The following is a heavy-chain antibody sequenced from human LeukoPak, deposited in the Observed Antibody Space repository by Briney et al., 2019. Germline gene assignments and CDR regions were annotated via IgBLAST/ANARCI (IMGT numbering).Heavy chain of an antibody. CDR1: GGSISSGGYY. CDR2: IYYSGST. Sequence: SETLSLTCTVSGGSISSGGYYWSWIRQHPGKGLEWIGYIYYSGSTYYNPSLKSRVTISVDTSKNQFSLKLSSVTAADTAVYYCARFGGDYDSSGYDYWGQGTLVTVSS. D-gene: IGHD3-22*01. CDR3: ARFGGDYDSSGYDY. J-gene: IGHJ4*02. V-gene: IGHV4-31*03.